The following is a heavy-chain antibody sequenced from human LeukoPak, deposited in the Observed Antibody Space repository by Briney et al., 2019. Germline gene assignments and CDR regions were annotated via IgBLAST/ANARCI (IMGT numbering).Heavy chain of an antibody. J-gene: IGHJ6*03. V-gene: IGHV4-34*01. CDR1: GGSFSGYY. CDR2: INHSGST. CDR3: ARIIEYSSISPNYYYYYYMDV. Sequence: SETLSLTCAVYGGSFSGYYWSWIRQPPGKGLEWIGEINHSGSTNYNPSLKSRVTISVDTSKNQFTLKLSSVTAADTAVYYCARIIEYSSISPNYYYYYYMDVWGKGTTVTVSS. D-gene: IGHD6-6*01.